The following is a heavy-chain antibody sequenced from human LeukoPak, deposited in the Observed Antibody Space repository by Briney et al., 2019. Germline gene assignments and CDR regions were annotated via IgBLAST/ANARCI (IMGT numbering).Heavy chain of an antibody. V-gene: IGHV4-4*02. Sequence: SETLSLTCAVSGGSISSSNWWSWVRQPPGKGLEWIGEIYHSGSTNYNPSLKSRVTISVDTSKNQFSLKLSSVTAADTAVYYCARGPPYYDILTGYYRRGAFDYWGQGTLVTVSS. CDR3: ARGPPYYDILTGYYRRGAFDY. J-gene: IGHJ4*02. CDR1: GGSISSSNW. CDR2: IYHSGST. D-gene: IGHD3-9*01.